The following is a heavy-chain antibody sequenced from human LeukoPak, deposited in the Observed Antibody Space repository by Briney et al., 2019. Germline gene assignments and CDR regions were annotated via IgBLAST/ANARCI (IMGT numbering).Heavy chain of an antibody. CDR1: GFTFDASA. Sequence: GGSLRLSCEASGFTFDASAMHWVRQAPGKGLEWVSLINKDGSATYYADSVKGRFTISRDNSKNSLYLQMNSLRSEDTALYYCATWAFYHSLDVWGQRTTVTVSS. V-gene: IGHV3-43*02. CDR2: INKDGSAT. CDR3: ATWAFYHSLDV. D-gene: IGHD1-26*01. J-gene: IGHJ6*02.